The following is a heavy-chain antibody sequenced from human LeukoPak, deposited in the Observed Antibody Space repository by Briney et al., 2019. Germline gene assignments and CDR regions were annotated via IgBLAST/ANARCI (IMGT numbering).Heavy chain of an antibody. Sequence: SVKVSCKASGGTFSNYAINWVRQAPGQGLEWMGRIIPIFGTTNYAQKFQGRLTIAADKSTTTAYMELRSLRSDDTAVYYCARVKGDYGDYWGQGTLVTVSS. CDR1: GGTFSNYA. CDR2: IIPIFGTT. J-gene: IGHJ4*02. V-gene: IGHV1-69*06. CDR3: ARVKGDYGDY.